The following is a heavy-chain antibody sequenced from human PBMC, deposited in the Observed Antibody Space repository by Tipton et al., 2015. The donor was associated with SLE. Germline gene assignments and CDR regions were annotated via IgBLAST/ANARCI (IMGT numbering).Heavy chain of an antibody. Sequence: SLTCTVSGGSISSYYWSWIRQPPGKGLEWIGYIYYSGSTNYNPSLKSRVTISVDTSKNQFSLKLSSVAAADTAVYYCARSWGSSGRGDAFDIWGQGTMVTVSS. CDR1: GGSISSYY. V-gene: IGHV4-59*01. CDR2: IYYSGST. CDR3: ARSWGSSGRGDAFDI. J-gene: IGHJ3*02. D-gene: IGHD6-19*01.